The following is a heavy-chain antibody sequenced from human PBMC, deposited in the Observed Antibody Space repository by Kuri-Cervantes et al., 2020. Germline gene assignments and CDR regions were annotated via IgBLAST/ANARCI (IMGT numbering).Heavy chain of an antibody. CDR2: FDPEDGGT. J-gene: IGHJ4*02. V-gene: IGHV1-24*01. D-gene: IGHD2-15*01. Sequence: ASVKVSCKVSGYTLTELSMHWVRQAPGKGLEWMGGFDPEDGGTIYAQKFQGRVSMSTDTSTSTVYMELSSLRSDDTAVYYCVRESTEDCSGGSCYSFDSWGQGTLVTVSS. CDR3: VRESTEDCSGGSCYSFDS. CDR1: GYTLTELS.